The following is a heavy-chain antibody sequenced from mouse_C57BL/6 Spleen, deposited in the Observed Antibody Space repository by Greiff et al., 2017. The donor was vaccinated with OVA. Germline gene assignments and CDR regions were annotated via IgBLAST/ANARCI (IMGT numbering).Heavy chain of an antibody. V-gene: IGHV1-39*01. D-gene: IGHD1-1*01. CDR1: GYSFTDYN. J-gene: IGHJ4*01. CDR2: INPNYGTT. Sequence: LVESGPELVKPGASVKISCKASGYSFTDYNMNWVKQSNGKSLEWIGVINPNYGTTSYNQKFKGKATLTVDQSSSTAYMQLNSLTSEDSAVYYCGITTVGARGDYYAMDYWGQGTSVTVSS. CDR3: GITTVGARGDYYAMDY.